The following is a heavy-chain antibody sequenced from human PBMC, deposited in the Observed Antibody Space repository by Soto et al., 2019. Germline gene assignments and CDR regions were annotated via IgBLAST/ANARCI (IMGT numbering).Heavy chain of an antibody. J-gene: IGHJ5*02. CDR2: IIPIFGTA. V-gene: IGHV1-69*12. CDR3: AREHGIAVDGEYNWFAP. Sequence: QVQLVQSGAEVKKPGSSVKVSCKASGGTFSSYAISWVRQAPGQGLEWMGGIIPIFGTANYAQKFQGRVTIPADESTSTAYMELGSLRSEDTAVYYCAREHGIAVDGEYNWFAPWGQGTLVTVSS. CDR1: GGTFSSYA. D-gene: IGHD6-19*01.